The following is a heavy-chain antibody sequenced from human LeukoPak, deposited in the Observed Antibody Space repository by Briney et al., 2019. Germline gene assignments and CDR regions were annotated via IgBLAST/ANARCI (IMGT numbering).Heavy chain of an antibody. V-gene: IGHV1-69*05. CDR2: IIPIFGAA. Sequence: SVKVSCKASGGTFSSYAISWVRQAPGQGLEWMGRIIPIFGAANYAQKFQGRVTITTDESTSTAYMELSSLRSEDTAVYYCACHATQRTGTAVAGPFDYWGQGTLVTVSS. J-gene: IGHJ4*02. CDR1: GGTFSSYA. CDR3: ACHATQRTGTAVAGPFDY. D-gene: IGHD6-19*01.